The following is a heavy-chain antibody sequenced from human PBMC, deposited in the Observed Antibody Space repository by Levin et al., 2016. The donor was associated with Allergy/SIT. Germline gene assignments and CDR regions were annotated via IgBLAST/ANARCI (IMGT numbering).Heavy chain of an antibody. J-gene: IGHJ3*02. CDR1: GGSISSSNW. CDR2: IYHSGST. Sequence: GSLRLSCAVSGGSISSSNWWSWVRQPPGKGLEWIGEIYHSGSTNYNPSLKSRVTISVDKSKNQFSLKLSSVTAADTAVYYCARWGMATIKDAFDIWGQGTMVTVSS. CDR3: ARWGMATIKDAFDI. V-gene: IGHV4-4*02. D-gene: IGHD5-24*01.